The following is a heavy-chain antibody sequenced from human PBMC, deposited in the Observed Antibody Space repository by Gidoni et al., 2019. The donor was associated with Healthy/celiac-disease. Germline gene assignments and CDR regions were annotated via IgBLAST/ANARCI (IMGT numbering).Heavy chain of an antibody. CDR3: ARGRPPYGGKSGYFDY. V-gene: IGHV4-34*01. CDR2: INHSGST. CDR1: GGSFSGYY. J-gene: IGHJ4*02. D-gene: IGHD2-15*01. Sequence: QVQLQQWGAGLLKPSETLSLTCAVYGGSFSGYYWSWIRQPPGKGLEWIGEINHSGSTNYNPSLKSRVTISVDTSKNQFSLKLSSVTAADTAVYYCARGRPPYGGKSGYFDYWGQGTLVTVSS.